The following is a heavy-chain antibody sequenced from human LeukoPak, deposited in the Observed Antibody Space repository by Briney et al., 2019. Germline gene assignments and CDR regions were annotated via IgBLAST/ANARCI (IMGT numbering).Heavy chain of an antibody. CDR1: GGSISSGDYY. CDR2: INHSGST. CDR3: AKQSPYGGRFGVDDD. D-gene: IGHD1-26*01. J-gene: IGHJ4*02. V-gene: IGHV4-30-2*01. Sequence: SQTLSLTCIVSGGSISSGDYYWSWIRQPPGKGLEWIGYINHSGSTYYKPSLKSRVTISVDRSKNHFSLNLSYVTAADTAVYSCAKQSPYGGRFGVDDDWGRGTLVTVSS.